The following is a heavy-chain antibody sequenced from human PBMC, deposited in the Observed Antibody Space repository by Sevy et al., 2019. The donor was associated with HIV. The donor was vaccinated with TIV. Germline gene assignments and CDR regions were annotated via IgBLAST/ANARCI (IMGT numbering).Heavy chain of an antibody. J-gene: IGHJ5*02. CDR3: TRNGGAVDNGFDP. CDR1: GFTFSSYD. CDR2: ISSSGSSI. V-gene: IGHV3-48*03. Sequence: GGSLRLSCTASGFTFSSYDMNWVRQAPGKGLEWVSKISSSGSSIYYADSVKGRITISRDNAKNSLNLQMNSLRAEDTAVYYCTRNGGAVDNGFDPWGQGTLVTVSS. D-gene: IGHD2-8*01.